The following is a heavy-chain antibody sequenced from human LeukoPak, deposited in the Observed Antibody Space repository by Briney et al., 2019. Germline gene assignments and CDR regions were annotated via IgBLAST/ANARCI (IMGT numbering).Heavy chain of an antibody. V-gene: IGHV1-18*01. Sequence: GASVKVSCKASGGTFSSYGISWVRQAPGQGLEWMGWISAYNGNTNYAQKLQGRVTMTTDTSTNTAYMELRSLRSDDTAVYYCARGEAGGSSWLTSFDPWGQGTLVTVSS. D-gene: IGHD6-13*01. CDR1: GGTFSSYG. CDR3: ARGEAGGSSWLTSFDP. J-gene: IGHJ5*02. CDR2: ISAYNGNT.